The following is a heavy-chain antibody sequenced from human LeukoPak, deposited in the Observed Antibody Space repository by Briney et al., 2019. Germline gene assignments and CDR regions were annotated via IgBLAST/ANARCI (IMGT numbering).Heavy chain of an antibody. D-gene: IGHD5-12*01. CDR1: GYSFSYW. CDR3: ARPLVATNAFDI. V-gene: IGHV5-51*01. J-gene: IGHJ3*02. Sequence: GESLKISCKGSGYSFSYWIGWVRQMPGKGLEWMGIIYPGDSDTRYSPSFQGQVTISADKSISTAYLQWSSLKASDTAMYYCARPLVATNAFDIWGQGTMVTVSS. CDR2: IYPGDSDT.